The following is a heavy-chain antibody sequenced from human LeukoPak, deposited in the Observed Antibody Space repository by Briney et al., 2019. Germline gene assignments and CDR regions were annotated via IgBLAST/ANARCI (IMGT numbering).Heavy chain of an antibody. V-gene: IGHV1-18*04. CDR3: ARHQWLYDL. D-gene: IGHD6-19*01. J-gene: IGHJ4*02. CDR1: GYTFTGYY. CDR2: ISVYNGST. Sequence: ASVKVSCKASGYTFTGYYMHWVRQAPGQGLEWMGWISVYNGSTNYAQKLQGRVTMTTGTSTNTAYMELRSLGSDDTAVYYCARHQWLYDLWGQGTLVTVSS.